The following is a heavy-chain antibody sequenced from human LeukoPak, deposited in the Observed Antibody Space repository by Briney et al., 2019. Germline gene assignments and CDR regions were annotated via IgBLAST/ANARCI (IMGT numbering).Heavy chain of an antibody. CDR2: ISGSGGST. J-gene: IGHJ5*02. CDR1: EFTFINYW. D-gene: IGHD6-13*01. Sequence: PGGSLRLSCAASEFTFINYWMSWVRQAPGKGLEWVSVISGSGGSTFYAGSVKGRFTISRDNSKNTLYLQMNSLRAEDTAVYYCARGRREQLVENWFDPWGQGTLVTVSS. V-gene: IGHV3-23*01. CDR3: ARGRREQLVENWFDP.